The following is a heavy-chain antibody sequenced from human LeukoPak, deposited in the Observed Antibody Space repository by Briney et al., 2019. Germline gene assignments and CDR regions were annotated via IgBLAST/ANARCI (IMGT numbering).Heavy chain of an antibody. J-gene: IGHJ3*02. Sequence: GGSLRLSCAASGFTVSSNLMTWVRQSPGRGLEWLSSSYSAGATYYADSVKGRFTISRDNAKNSLYLQMNSLRAEDTAVYYCARDLGCSSTSCYRPGAFDIWGQGTMVTVSS. CDR2: SYSAGAT. D-gene: IGHD2-2*02. CDR3: ARDLGCSSTSCYRPGAFDI. CDR1: GFTVSSNL. V-gene: IGHV3-53*01.